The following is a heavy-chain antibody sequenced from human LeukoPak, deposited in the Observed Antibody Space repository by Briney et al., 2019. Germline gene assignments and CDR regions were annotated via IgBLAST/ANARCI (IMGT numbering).Heavy chain of an antibody. CDR1: GGSISSYY. V-gene: IGHV4-59*12. CDR2: IYYSGST. Sequence: PSETLSLTCTVSGGSISSYYWSWIRQPPGKGLEWIGYIYYSGSTNYNPSLKSRVTISVDTSKNQFSLKLSSVTAADTAVYYCAREALNYDFWSGYPDYWGQGTLVTVSS. D-gene: IGHD3-3*01. J-gene: IGHJ4*02. CDR3: AREALNYDFWSGYPDY.